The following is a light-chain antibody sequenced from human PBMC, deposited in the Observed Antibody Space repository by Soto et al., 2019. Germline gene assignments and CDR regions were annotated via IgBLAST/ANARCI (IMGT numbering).Light chain of an antibody. CDR3: CAYAGSYTYV. CDR1: SSDVGSSNY. V-gene: IGLV2-11*01. CDR2: DVS. J-gene: IGLJ1*01. Sequence: QSALTQPRSVSGSPGQSVTISCTGTSSDVGSSNYVSWYQQHPGKVPKLMIYDVSKRPSGVPDRFSGSKSDYTASLTISGLQAEDEADYYCCAYAGSYTYVFGTGTKVTVL.